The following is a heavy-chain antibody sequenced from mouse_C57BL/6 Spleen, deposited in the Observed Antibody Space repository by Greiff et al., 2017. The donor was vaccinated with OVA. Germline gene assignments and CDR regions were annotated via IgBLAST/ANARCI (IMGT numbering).Heavy chain of an antibody. D-gene: IGHD2-12*01. CDR1: GFSLTSYG. V-gene: IGHV2-2*01. J-gene: IGHJ3*01. Sequence: VKLVESGPGLVQPSQSLSITCTVSGFSLTSYGVHWVRQSPGKGLEWLGVIWSGGSTDYNAAFISRLSISKDNSKSQVFFKMNSLQADDTAIYYCASLYDWFAYWGQGTLVTVSA. CDR2: IWSGGST. CDR3: ASLYDWFAY.